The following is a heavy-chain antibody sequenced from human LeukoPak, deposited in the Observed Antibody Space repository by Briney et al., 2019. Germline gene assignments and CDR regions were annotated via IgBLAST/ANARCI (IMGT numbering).Heavy chain of an antibody. CDR3: ARLKAWYDNGSDKGFDP. D-gene: IGHD3-22*01. CDR1: GDSVSSSSYY. Sequence: SETLSLTCTVSGDSVSSSSYYWDWIRQPPGKGLEWIGSISSDGNTHYNTSLKSRVTMSVDTSKNQFSLKLTSVTAADTAVYFCARLKAWYDNGSDKGFDPWGQGTLVTVSS. V-gene: IGHV4-39*01. CDR2: ISSDGNT. J-gene: IGHJ5*02.